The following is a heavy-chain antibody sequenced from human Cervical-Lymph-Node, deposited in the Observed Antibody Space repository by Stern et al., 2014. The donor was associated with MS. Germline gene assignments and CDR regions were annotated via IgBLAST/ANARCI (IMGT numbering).Heavy chain of an antibody. Sequence: VQLVQSGGGVVQPGRSLRLSCAASGFTFSSYTMHWVRQTPAKGLEWVAMISYDGSLKYYADSVKGRFTTSRDSSKNTLYLQMNSLRTDDTAVYYCARDYDLVTGVDYWGQGTLVTVSS. CDR3: ARDYDLVTGVDY. D-gene: IGHD3-9*01. V-gene: IGHV3-30-3*01. J-gene: IGHJ4*02. CDR2: ISYDGSLK. CDR1: GFTFSSYT.